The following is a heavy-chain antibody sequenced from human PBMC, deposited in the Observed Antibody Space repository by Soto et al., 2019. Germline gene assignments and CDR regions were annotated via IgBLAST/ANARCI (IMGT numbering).Heavy chain of an antibody. CDR1: GYTFTNYA. V-gene: IGHV1-3*01. J-gene: IGHJ4*02. CDR2: INAGNGKT. CDR3: ARVRYFDWLVPHYFDY. D-gene: IGHD3-9*01. Sequence: ASVKVSCKASGYTFTNYAIHWVRQAPGQRLEWMGWINAGNGKTKYAQNFQGRVTITRDTSASTAYMELRSLRSDDTALYYCARVRYFDWLVPHYFDYWGQGTLVTVSS.